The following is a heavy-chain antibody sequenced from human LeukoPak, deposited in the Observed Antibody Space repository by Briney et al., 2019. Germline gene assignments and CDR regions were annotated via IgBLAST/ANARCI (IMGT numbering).Heavy chain of an antibody. CDR1: GGSISSGGYS. Sequence: PSETLSLTCAVSGGSISSGGYSWSWIRQPPGKGLEWIGYIYHSGSTYYNPSLKSRVTISVDTSKNQFSLKLSSVTAADTAVYYCARDQGAGYFDLWGRGTLVTVSS. CDR2: IYHSGST. CDR3: ARDQGAGYFDL. D-gene: IGHD1-26*01. J-gene: IGHJ2*01. V-gene: IGHV4-30-2*01.